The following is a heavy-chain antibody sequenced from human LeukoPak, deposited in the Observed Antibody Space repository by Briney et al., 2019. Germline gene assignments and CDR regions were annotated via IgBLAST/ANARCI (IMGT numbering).Heavy chain of an antibody. CDR3: ARDRGTNWFDP. CDR2: IYTSGST. V-gene: IGHV4-61*02. D-gene: IGHD3-10*01. J-gene: IGHJ5*02. CDR1: GGSISSGSYY. Sequence: SETLSLTCTVSGGSISSGSYYWSWIRQPAGKGLEWIGRIYTSGSTNYNPSLKSRVTISVDTSKNQFSLKLSSVTAADTAVYYCARDRGTNWFDPWGQGTLVTVSS.